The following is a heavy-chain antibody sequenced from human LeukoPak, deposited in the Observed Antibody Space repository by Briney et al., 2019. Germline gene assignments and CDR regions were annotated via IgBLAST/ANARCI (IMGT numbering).Heavy chain of an antibody. CDR1: GGTFSSYA. CDR3: ARGQFDYGDYENWFDP. V-gene: IGHV1-69*04. CDR2: IIPILGIA. J-gene: IGHJ5*02. D-gene: IGHD4-17*01. Sequence: ASVKVSCKASGGTFSSYAISWVRQAPGQGLEWMGRIIPILGIANYAQKFQGRVTITADKSTSTAYMELSSLRSEDTAVYYCARGQFDYGDYENWFDPWDQGTLVTVSS.